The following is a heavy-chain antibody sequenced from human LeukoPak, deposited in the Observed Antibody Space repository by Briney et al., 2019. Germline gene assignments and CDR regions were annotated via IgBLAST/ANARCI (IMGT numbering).Heavy chain of an antibody. Sequence: PSQTLSLTCTVSGGSISSGGYYWSWIRQPPGKGLEWIGYIYHSGSTYYNPSLKSRVTISVDRSKNQFSLKLSSVTAADTAVYYCARQWSAYGIDYWGQGTLVTVSS. CDR2: IYHSGST. V-gene: IGHV4-30-2*01. CDR1: GGSISSGGYY. D-gene: IGHD2-8*01. J-gene: IGHJ4*02. CDR3: ARQWSAYGIDY.